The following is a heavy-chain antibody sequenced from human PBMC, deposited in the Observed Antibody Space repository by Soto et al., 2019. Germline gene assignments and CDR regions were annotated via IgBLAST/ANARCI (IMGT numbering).Heavy chain of an antibody. Sequence: SVKVSCKASGGTFSSYAISWVRQAPGQGLEWMGGIIPIFGTTNYAQRFQGRVSITADESTSTTYMELSSLRSEDTAVYYCAGSYKYGSGTFDAFDIWGQGTLVTVSS. D-gene: IGHD3-10*01. CDR3: AGSYKYGSGTFDAFDI. CDR2: IIPIFGTT. V-gene: IGHV1-69*13. J-gene: IGHJ3*02. CDR1: GGTFSSYA.